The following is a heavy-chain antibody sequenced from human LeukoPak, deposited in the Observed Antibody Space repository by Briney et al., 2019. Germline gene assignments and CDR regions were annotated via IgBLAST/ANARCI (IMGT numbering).Heavy chain of an antibody. J-gene: IGHJ5*02. CDR3: ARGTATMGAAAGTYWFDP. Sequence: ASVKVSCKASGYTFTGYYMHWVRQTPGQGLEWMGWTNPNSGGTNYAQKFQGRVTMTRDTSISTAYMELSSLRSEDTAVYYCARGTATMGAAAGTYWFDPWGQGTLVTVSS. D-gene: IGHD6-13*01. CDR1: GYTFTGYY. CDR2: TNPNSGGT. V-gene: IGHV1-2*02.